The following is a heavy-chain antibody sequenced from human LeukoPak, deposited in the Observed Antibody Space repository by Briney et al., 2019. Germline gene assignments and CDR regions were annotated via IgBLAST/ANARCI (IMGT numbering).Heavy chain of an antibody. D-gene: IGHD1-26*01. V-gene: IGHV1-69*05. J-gene: IGHJ4*02. CDR1: GGTFSSYA. CDR3: ARGIVGATGSIDY. Sequence: SVKVSCKASGGTFSSYAISWVRQAPGQGLEWMGGIIPIFGTANYAQKFQGRVTITTDESTSTAYMELSSLRSEDTAVYYCARGIVGATGSIDYWGQGTLVTVSS. CDR2: IIPIFGTA.